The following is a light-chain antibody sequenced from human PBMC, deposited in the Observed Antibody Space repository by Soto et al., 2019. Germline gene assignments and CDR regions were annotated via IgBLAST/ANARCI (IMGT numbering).Light chain of an antibody. V-gene: IGLV2-14*01. J-gene: IGLJ2*01. CDR3: SSYTISNTVI. Sequence: QAVVTQPASVSGSPGQSITISCTGSSSDVGSYNYVSWYQHHPGKAPKLLIYDVSNRPSGVSSRFSGSKSGNTASLMISGLQAEDEADYYCSSYTISNTVILGGGTKVTVL. CDR2: DVS. CDR1: SSDVGSYNY.